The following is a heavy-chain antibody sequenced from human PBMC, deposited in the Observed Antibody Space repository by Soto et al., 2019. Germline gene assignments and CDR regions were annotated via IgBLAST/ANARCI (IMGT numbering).Heavy chain of an antibody. V-gene: IGHV3-33*01. CDR1: GFTFSSYG. CDR3: ARDGRSSGFDY. J-gene: IGHJ4*02. D-gene: IGHD6-19*01. CDR2: IWYDGSNK. Sequence: GGSLRLSCAASGFTFSSYGMHWVRQAPGKGLEWVAVIWYDGSNKYYADSVKGRFTISRDNSKNTLYLQMNSLRAEDTAVYYCARDGRSSGFDYWGQGTLVTVSS.